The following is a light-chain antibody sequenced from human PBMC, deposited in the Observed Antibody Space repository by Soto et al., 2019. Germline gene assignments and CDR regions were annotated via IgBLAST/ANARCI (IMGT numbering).Light chain of an antibody. Sequence: DIQITQSPSSLSASLGDRVTIACQSSHDVSWNLTWFQQKPGEAPKLLIYDASNLERGVPSRVSGSGSGTDFTLTISRLQPEDVATYYYQQYSSMLSFGGGTEV. V-gene: IGKV1-33*01. J-gene: IGKJ4*02. CDR2: DAS. CDR3: QQYSSMLS. CDR1: HDVSWN.